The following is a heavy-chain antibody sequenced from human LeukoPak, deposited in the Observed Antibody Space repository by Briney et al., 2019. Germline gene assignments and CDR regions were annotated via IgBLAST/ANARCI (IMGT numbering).Heavy chain of an antibody. Sequence: SETLSLTCTVSGDFITSGSGIFYWGWIRQSPGKGLEWIGYIYYSGSTNYNPSLKSRVTISVDTSKNQFSLKLSSVTAADTAVYYCARINELSGSYTSWFDPWGQGTLVTVSS. CDR2: IYYSGST. CDR1: GDFITSGSGIFY. J-gene: IGHJ5*02. D-gene: IGHD1-26*01. V-gene: IGHV4-61*01. CDR3: ARINELSGSYTSWFDP.